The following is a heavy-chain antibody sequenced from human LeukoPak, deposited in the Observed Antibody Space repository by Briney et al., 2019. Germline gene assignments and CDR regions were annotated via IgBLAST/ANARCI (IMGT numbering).Heavy chain of an antibody. CDR3: ARALVGARGRGAFDI. CDR1: GGSFSGYY. J-gene: IGHJ3*02. Sequence: KPSETLSLTCAVYGGSFSGYYWSWIRQPPGKGLEWIGEINHSGSTNYNPSLKSRVTISVDTSKNQFSLKLSSVTAADTAVYYCARALVGARGRGAFDIWGQGTMVTASS. D-gene: IGHD1-26*01. CDR2: INHSGST. V-gene: IGHV4-34*01.